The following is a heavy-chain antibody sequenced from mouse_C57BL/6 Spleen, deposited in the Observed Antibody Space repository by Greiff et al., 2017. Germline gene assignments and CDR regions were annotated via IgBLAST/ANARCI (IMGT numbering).Heavy chain of an antibody. Sequence: QVQLQQPGAELVRPGTSVKLSCKASGYTFTSYCMHWVKQRPGQGLEWIGVIDPSDSYTNYNPKFKGKDTLTVDTSSSTAYMQLSSLTSEDSAVYYCARGGIYPRYFDVWGTGTTVTVSS. D-gene: IGHD1-1*01. CDR2: IDPSDSYT. V-gene: IGHV1-59*01. CDR3: ARGGIYPRYFDV. CDR1: GYTFTSYC. J-gene: IGHJ1*03.